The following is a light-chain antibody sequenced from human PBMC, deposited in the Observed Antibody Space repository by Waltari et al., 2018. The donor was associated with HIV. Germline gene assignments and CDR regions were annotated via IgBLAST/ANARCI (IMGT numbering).Light chain of an antibody. Sequence: SVLTQPPSASGTPGQRVTISCSGSTSNIGSNYVFWYQHLPGTAPKLLIHRNDQRPSGGPERFSASTSGTSASLAISGLRSEDEADYYCVAWDDSLRGVLFGGGTKVAVL. V-gene: IGLV1-47*01. J-gene: IGLJ2*01. CDR3: VAWDDSLRGVL. CDR2: RND. CDR1: TSNIGSNY.